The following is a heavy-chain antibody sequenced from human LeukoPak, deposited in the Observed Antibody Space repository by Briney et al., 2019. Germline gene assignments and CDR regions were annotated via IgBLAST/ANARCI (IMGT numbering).Heavy chain of an antibody. CDR1: GFTFSNAW. Sequence: RGSLRLSCAASGFTFSNAWMSWVRQAPGKGLEWVGRIKSKTDGGKTDYAAPVKGRFTISRDDSNNTLYLQMNSLKDEDTAVYYCTTDEYDILTGYSRGDYWGQGTLVTVSS. V-gene: IGHV3-15*01. CDR3: TTDEYDILTGYSRGDY. J-gene: IGHJ4*02. CDR2: IKSKTDGGKT. D-gene: IGHD3-9*01.